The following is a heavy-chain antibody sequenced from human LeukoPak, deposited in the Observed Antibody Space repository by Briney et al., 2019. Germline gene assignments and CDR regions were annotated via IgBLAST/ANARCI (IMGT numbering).Heavy chain of an antibody. CDR1: GYTFTGYY. V-gene: IGHV1-2*02. Sequence: ASVKVSCKASGYTFTGYYMHWVRQAPGQGLEWMGWINPNSGGTNYAQKFQGRVTMTRDTSISTAYMELSRLRSDDTAVYYCARALQVGAPENFDYWGQGTLVTVSS. CDR3: ARALQVGAPENFDY. J-gene: IGHJ4*02. D-gene: IGHD1-26*01. CDR2: INPNSGGT.